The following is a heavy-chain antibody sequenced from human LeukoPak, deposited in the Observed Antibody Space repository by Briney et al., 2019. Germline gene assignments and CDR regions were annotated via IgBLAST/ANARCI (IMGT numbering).Heavy chain of an antibody. CDR2: ISYDGSNK. CDR1: GFTFSSYA. D-gene: IGHD2-15*01. Sequence: GGSLRLSCAASGFTFSSYAMHWVRQAPGKGLEWVAVISYDGSNKYYADSVKGRFTISRDNSKNTLYLQMNSLRAEDTAVYYCARVCGGSCYSSRGWFDPWGQGTLVTVSS. CDR3: ARVCGGSCYSSRGWFDP. V-gene: IGHV3-30-3*01. J-gene: IGHJ5*02.